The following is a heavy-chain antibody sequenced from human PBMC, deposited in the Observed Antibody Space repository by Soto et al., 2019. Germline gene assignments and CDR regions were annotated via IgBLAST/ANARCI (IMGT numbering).Heavy chain of an antibody. V-gene: IGHV3-49*03. CDR1: GFTFGDYA. CDR3: TREIPDRVVVVAATGDYFDY. CDR2: IRSKAYGGTT. J-gene: IGHJ4*02. Sequence: GGSLRLSCTASGFTFGDYAMSWFRQAPGKGLEWVGFIRSKAYGGTTEYAASVKGRFTISRDDSKSIAYLQMNSLKTEDTAVYYCTREIPDRVVVVAATGDYFDYWGQGTLVTVSS. D-gene: IGHD2-15*01.